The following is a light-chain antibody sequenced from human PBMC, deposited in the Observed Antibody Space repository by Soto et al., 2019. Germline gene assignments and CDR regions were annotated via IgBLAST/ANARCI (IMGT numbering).Light chain of an antibody. CDR1: SSNIGSNY. CDR2: RNN. V-gene: IGLV1-47*01. Sequence: QSVLTQPPSASGTPGQRVTISCSGSSSNIGSNYVYWYQQLPGTAPKLLIYRNNQRPSGVPDRFSGSKSGTSASLAISGLRSEDEGAYYCAAWDDSLRGVVFGGGTKVTVL. CDR3: AAWDDSLRGVV. J-gene: IGLJ2*01.